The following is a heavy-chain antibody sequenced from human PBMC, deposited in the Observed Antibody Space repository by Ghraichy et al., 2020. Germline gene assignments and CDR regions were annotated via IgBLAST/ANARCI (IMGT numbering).Heavy chain of an antibody. CDR1: GFTFNSAW. Sequence: SCAASGFTFNSAWMNWVRQAPGKGLEWVGRIKNDGTTDYAAPVKDRFTMSRDDSKSTLYLQMNSLKTEDTAVYYCTTDSLSTGPTWGQGTLVTVSS. CDR3: TTDSLSTGPT. V-gene: IGHV3-15*07. CDR2: IKNDGTT. D-gene: IGHD2-8*02. J-gene: IGHJ4*02.